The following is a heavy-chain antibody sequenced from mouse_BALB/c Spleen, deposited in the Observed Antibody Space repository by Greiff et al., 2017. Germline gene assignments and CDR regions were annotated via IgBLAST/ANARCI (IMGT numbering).Heavy chain of an antibody. Sequence: VQLQQSGAELVKPGASVKLSCKTSGYTFTSYWIQWVKQRPGQGLGWIGEIFPGTGTTYYNEKFKGKATLTIDTSSSTAYMQLSSLTSEDSAVYFCARDYRYDAWFAYWGQGTLVTGSA. D-gene: IGHD2-14*01. CDR1: GYTFTSYW. CDR3: ARDYRYDAWFAY. J-gene: IGHJ3*01. V-gene: IGHV1S132*01. CDR2: IFPGTGTT.